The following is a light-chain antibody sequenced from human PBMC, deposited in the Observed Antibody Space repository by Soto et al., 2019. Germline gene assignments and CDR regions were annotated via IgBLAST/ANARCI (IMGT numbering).Light chain of an antibody. Sequence: NFMLTQPHSVSESPGKTVTISCTRSSGSIASNFVQWYQHRPGSSPTTVIYEDDQRPSGVPDRFSGSIDSSSNSASLTISGLQTEDEADYYCQSYDSSNRVFGGGTKLTVL. V-gene: IGLV6-57*01. CDR3: QSYDSSNRV. CDR1: SGSIASNF. CDR2: EDD. J-gene: IGLJ3*02.